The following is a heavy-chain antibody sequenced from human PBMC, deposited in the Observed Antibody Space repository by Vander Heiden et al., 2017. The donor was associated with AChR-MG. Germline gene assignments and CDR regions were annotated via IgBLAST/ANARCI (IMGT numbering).Heavy chain of an antibody. D-gene: IGHD3-16*01. CDR2: IYYGGST. Sequence: QVQLQESGPGLVKPSQTLSLPCTVSGGSISSGDYSGSWSRQPPGKGLEWIGYIYYGGSTYYNPSLKSRVTISVDTSKNQCSLKLSSVTAADTAVYYWARQKGLRLGWYYYYYYMDVWGKGTTVTVSS. CDR1: GGSISSGDYS. V-gene: IGHV4-30-4*01. CDR3: ARQKGLRLGWYYYYYYMDV. J-gene: IGHJ6*03.